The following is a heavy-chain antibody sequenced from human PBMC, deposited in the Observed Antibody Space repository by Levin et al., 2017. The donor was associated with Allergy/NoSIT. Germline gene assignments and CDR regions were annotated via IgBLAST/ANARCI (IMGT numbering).Heavy chain of an antibody. CDR2: IIPIFGTA. D-gene: IGHD2-15*01. CDR1: GGTFSSYA. CDR3: AAWSERYCSGGSCYPSFDY. V-gene: IGHV1-69*13. Sequence: SVKVSCKASGGTFSSYAISWVRQAPGQGLEWMGGIIPIFGTANYAQKFQGRVTITADESTSTAYMELSSLRSEDTAVYYCAAWSERYCSGGSCYPSFDYWGQGTLVTVSS. J-gene: IGHJ4*02.